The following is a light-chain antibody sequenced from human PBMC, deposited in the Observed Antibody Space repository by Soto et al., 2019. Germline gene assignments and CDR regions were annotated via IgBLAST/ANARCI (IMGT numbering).Light chain of an antibody. CDR2: GAS. V-gene: IGKV1-5*01. J-gene: IGKJ4*01. Sequence: DIQMTQSPSTLSGSVGDRVTITCRASQTISSWLARYQQKPGKAPKLLIYGASTRATGIPARFTGSGSGTEFTLTISSLQSEDFAVYYCQQYNNWPLTFGGGTKVDIK. CDR3: QQYNNWPLT. CDR1: QTISSW.